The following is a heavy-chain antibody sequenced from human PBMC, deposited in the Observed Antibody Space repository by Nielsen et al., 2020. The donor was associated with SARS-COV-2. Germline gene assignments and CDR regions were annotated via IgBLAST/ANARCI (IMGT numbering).Heavy chain of an antibody. CDR2: ISWNSGSI. CDR1: GFTFDDYA. V-gene: IGHV3-9*01. CDR3: AKDRSSGWYWYFDL. D-gene: IGHD6-19*01. J-gene: IGHJ2*01. Sequence: SLKISCAASGFTFDDYAMHWVRQAPGKGLEWVSGISWNSGSIGYADSVKGRFTISRDNAKNSLYLQMNSLRAEDTALYYCAKDRSSGWYWYFDLWGRGTLVTVSS.